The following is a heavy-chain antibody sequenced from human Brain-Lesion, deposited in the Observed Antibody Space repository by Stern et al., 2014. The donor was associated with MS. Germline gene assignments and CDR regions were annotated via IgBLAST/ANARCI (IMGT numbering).Heavy chain of an antibody. CDR1: GGSISSGNYY. CDR3: ARGSREVLLPRFYFDY. J-gene: IGHJ4*02. V-gene: IGHV4-31*03. Sequence: VQLVESGPGLVKPSQTLSLTCTVSGGSISSGNYYWSWIRQHPGKGLEWIGSIYPSGSTYSNPPLKSRVTTSIDTSKNQFSLKLSSVTAADTAVYYCARGSREVLLPRFYFDYWGQGTLVTVSS. CDR2: IYPSGST. D-gene: IGHD3-3*01.